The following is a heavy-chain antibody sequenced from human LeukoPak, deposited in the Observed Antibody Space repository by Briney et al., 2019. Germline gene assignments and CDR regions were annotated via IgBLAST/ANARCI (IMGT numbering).Heavy chain of an antibody. CDR3: TRHLDE. V-gene: IGHV3-7*01. J-gene: IGHJ4*02. CDR1: GFSFNNDW. D-gene: IGHD3-3*01. CDR2: INQDGSEK. Sequence: GGSLRLSCATSGFSFNNDWMDWVRQAPGKGLEWVANINQDGSEKNCSDSVKGRFTISRDNAQNSLYLQMNGLRVEDTAVYYCTRHLDEWGQGTLVTVSS.